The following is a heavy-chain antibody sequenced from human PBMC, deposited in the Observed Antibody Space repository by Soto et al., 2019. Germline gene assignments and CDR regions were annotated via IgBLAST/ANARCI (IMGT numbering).Heavy chain of an antibody. CDR2: ISWNSGSI. CDR3: AKDSRVRLGSSWYGAEYFQH. V-gene: IGHV3-9*01. CDR1: GFTFDDYA. J-gene: IGHJ1*01. D-gene: IGHD6-13*01. Sequence: GGSLRLSCAASGFTFDDYAMHWVRQAPGKGLEWVSGISWNSGSIGYADSVKGRFTISRDNAKNSLYLQMNSLRAEDTALYYCAKDSRVRLGSSWYGAEYFQHWGQGTLVTVSS.